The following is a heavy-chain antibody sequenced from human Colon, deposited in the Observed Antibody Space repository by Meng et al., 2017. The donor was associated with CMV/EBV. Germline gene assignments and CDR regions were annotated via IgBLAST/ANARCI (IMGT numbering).Heavy chain of an antibody. V-gene: IGHV3-21*01. CDR1: GFTFSSYS. Sequence: GESLKISCAASGFTFSSYSMNWVRPAPGKGLEWVSSISSSSSYIYYADSVKGRFTISRDNAKNSLYLQMNSLRAEDTAVYYCAKGFTPMVTTYYGMDVWGQGTTVTVSS. J-gene: IGHJ6*02. CDR2: ISSSSSYI. CDR3: AKGFTPMVTTYYGMDV. D-gene: IGHD5-18*01.